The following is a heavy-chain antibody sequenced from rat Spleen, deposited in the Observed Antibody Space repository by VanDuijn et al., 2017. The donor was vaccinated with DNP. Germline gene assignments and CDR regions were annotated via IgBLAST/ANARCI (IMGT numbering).Heavy chain of an antibody. Sequence: EVQLVESGGGLVQPGNSLKLSCAASGFTFSDYAMAWVRQSPKKGLEWVATIIYDGSSTYYRDSVKGRFTISRDNAKSTLYLQMDSLRSEDTATYYCATQDYYRGFDYWGQGVMVTVSS. V-gene: IGHV5S10*01. CDR3: ATQDYYRGFDY. CDR1: GFTFSDYA. CDR2: IIYDGSST. J-gene: IGHJ2*01. D-gene: IGHD1-1*01.